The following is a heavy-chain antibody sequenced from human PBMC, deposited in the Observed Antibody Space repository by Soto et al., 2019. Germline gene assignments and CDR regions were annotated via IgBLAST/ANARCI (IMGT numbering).Heavy chain of an antibody. CDR1: GFTFSSYA. D-gene: IGHD6-19*01. V-gene: IGHV3-23*01. CDR2: ISGSGGST. CDR3: AKDEIAVAGVYWYFDL. J-gene: IGHJ2*01. Sequence: EVQLLESGGGLVQPGGSLRLSCAASGFTFSSYAMSWVRQAPGKGLEWVSAISGSGGSTYYADSVKGRFTISRDNSKNTLYLQMNSLRAEDTAVYYCAKDEIAVAGVYWYFDLWGRGTLVTVSS.